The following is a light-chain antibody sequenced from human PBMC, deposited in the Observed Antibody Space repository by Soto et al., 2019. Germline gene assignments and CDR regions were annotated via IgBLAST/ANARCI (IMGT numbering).Light chain of an antibody. Sequence: QSVLTQSPSASASLGASVKLTCTLSSGHSSYAIAWHQQRPEKGPRYLMKLNSDGSHNKGDGIPDRFSGSSSGAERYLTISSLQSEDEADYYCQTWGTGIPYVFGTGTKSPS. J-gene: IGLJ1*01. CDR2: LNSDGSH. CDR3: QTWGTGIPYV. V-gene: IGLV4-69*01. CDR1: SGHSSYA.